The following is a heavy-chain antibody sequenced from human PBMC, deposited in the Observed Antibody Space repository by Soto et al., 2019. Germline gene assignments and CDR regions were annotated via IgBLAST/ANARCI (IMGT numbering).Heavy chain of an antibody. CDR2: VSGSGGTT. CDR1: GFTFSSSA. V-gene: IGHV3-23*01. D-gene: IGHD6-19*01. Sequence: EVQLLDSGGGLVQPGGSLRLSCAASGFTFSSSAMSWVRQAPGKGLEWVSAVSGSGGTTYYADSVRGRFTISRDNSKNTLYLQMNSLRAEDTAIYFCARCTVDTIPTSGWCHYLDPWGQGTLVTVSS. J-gene: IGHJ5*02. CDR3: ARCTVDTIPTSGWCHYLDP.